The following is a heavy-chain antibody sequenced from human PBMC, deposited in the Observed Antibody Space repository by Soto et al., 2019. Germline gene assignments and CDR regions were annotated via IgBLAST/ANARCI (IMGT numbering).Heavy chain of an antibody. D-gene: IGHD2-2*02. CDR2: ISGSGGST. V-gene: IGHV3-23*01. Sequence: GGSLRLSCAASGFTFSSYAMSWVRQAPGKGLEWVSAISGSGGSTYYADSVKGRFTISRDNSKNTLYLQMNSLRAEDTAVYYCAELGYCSSTSCYTNYNWFDPWGQGTLVTVSS. CDR1: GFTFSSYA. CDR3: AELGYCSSTSCYTNYNWFDP. J-gene: IGHJ5*02.